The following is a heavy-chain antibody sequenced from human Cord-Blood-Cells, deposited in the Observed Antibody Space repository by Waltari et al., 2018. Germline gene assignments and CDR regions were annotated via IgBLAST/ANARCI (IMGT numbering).Heavy chain of an antibody. CDR3: ARTVSLPDAFDI. Sequence: QLQLQESGPGLVKPSETLSLTCTVSGGSISSSSYYWGWIRQPPGKGLEWIGSFYYSGSTYYNPALKSRVTISVDTSKNQFSLKLSSVTAADTAVYYCARTVSLPDAFDIWGQGTMVTVSS. CDR2: FYYSGST. D-gene: IGHD4-4*01. V-gene: IGHV4-39*01. CDR1: GGSISSSSYY. J-gene: IGHJ3*02.